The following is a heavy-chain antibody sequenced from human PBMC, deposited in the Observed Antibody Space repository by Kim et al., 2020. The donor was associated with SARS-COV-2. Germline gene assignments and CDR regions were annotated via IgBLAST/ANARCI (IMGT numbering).Heavy chain of an antibody. D-gene: IGHD3-22*01. V-gene: IGHV1-18*01. CDR3: ARDTMTTPGAFDI. J-gene: IGHJ3*02. Sequence: YAQKRQGRVTMTTDTSTSTAYMELRSLRSDDTAVYYCARDTMTTPGAFDIWGQGTMVTVSS.